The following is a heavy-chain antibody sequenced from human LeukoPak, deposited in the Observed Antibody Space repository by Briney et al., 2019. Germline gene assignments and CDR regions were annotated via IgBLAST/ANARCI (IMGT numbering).Heavy chain of an antibody. V-gene: IGHV4-59*01. J-gene: IGHJ4*02. CDR1: GGSISTDY. CDR3: ARAGRYYDFWSGPSPFDY. CDR2: VSFGGGT. Sequence: SETLSLTCTVSGGSISTDYWSWIRQPPGKGLDWIGYVSFGGGTNYNPSLKSRVITSADTSKNQFSLNLTSVTAADTAVYYCARAGRYYDFWSGPSPFDYWGQGTLVTVSS. D-gene: IGHD3-3*01.